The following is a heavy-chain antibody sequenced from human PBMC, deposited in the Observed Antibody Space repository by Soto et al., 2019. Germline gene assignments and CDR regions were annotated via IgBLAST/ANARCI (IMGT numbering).Heavy chain of an antibody. CDR1: GFSVSNNY. CDR3: ARDRGYR. J-gene: IGHJ3*01. D-gene: IGHD5-12*01. CDR2: IYSGGST. Sequence: QLVESGGGLVQPGGSLRLSCAASGFSVSNNYMKWVRQAPGKGLEWVSLIYSGGSTYYADSVKGRFTISRDNSKNTLFLQMNSLRVEDTAVYYCARDRGYRWGQGTMVTV. V-gene: IGHV3-66*01.